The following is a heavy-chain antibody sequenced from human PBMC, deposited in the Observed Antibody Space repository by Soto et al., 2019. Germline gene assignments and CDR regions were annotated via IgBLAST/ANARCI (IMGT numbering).Heavy chain of an antibody. D-gene: IGHD6-13*01. J-gene: IGHJ4*02. V-gene: IGHV3-30*03. CDR1: GFTFSSYG. CDR2: ISYGGSDK. Sequence: GGSLRLSCAASGFTFSSYGMHWVRQAPGKGLEWVALISYGGSDKYYADSVKGRFTISRDNSKNTLYLQMNSLRVEDTSVYYCGAGQYFSDYWGQGTLVTFSS. CDR3: GAGQYFSDY.